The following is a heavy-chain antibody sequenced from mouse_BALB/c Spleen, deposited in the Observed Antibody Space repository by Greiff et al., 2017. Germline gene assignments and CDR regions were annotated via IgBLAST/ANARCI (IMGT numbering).Heavy chain of an antibody. J-gene: IGHJ3*01. D-gene: IGHD2-10*02. CDR1: GYTFTSYW. CDR2: IYPGSGST. CDR3: TGYAWFAY. V-gene: IGHV1S22*01. Sequence: LQQPGSELVRPGASVTLSCKASGYTFTSYWMHWVKQRPGQGLEWIGNIYPGSGSTNYAEKFKSKATLTVDTSSSTAYMQLSSLTSEDSAVYYCTGYAWFAYWGQGTLVTVSA.